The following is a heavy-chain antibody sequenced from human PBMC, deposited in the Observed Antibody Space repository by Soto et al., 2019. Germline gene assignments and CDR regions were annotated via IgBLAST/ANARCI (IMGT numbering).Heavy chain of an antibody. J-gene: IGHJ6*02. CDR1: GFTFSSYG. CDR3: AKGELFYSDYYYGMDV. V-gene: IGHV3-30*18. Sequence: GGSLRLSCAASGFTFSSYGMHWVRQAPGKGLEWVAVISYDGSNKYYADSVKGRFTISRDNSKNTLYLQMNSLRAEDTAVYYCAKGELFYSDYYYGMDVWGQGTTVTVSS. CDR2: ISYDGSNK. D-gene: IGHD3-10*01.